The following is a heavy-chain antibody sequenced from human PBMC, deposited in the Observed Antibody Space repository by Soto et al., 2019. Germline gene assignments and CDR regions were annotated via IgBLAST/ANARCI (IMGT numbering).Heavy chain of an antibody. CDR2: IYWDNDK. J-gene: IGHJ6*02. D-gene: IGHD2-21*02. CDR3: VQSRCGGDCLRSYSSHYYYGMDV. V-gene: IGHV2-5*02. CDR1: GFSLSTGGVG. Sequence: QITLKESGPTLVKPTQTLTLTCTFSGFSLSTGGVGVGWIRQPPGKALEWLALIYWDNDKRYSPSLKSRLTVTKDPSKNQGVLTMPNMDPVDTATYYCVQSRCGGDCLRSYSSHYYYGMDVWGQGTTVTVFS.